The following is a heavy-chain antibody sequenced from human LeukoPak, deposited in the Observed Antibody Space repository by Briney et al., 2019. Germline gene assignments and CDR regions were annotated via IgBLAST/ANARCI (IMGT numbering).Heavy chain of an antibody. V-gene: IGHV1-18*01. Sequence: ASVKVSCKASGYTFTSYGISWVRQAPGQGLEWMEWISTYNGNTNYAQKLQGRVTMTTDTSTNTTYMELRSLRSDDTAVYYCARDEGYYDSSGYYRFDYWGQGTLVTVSS. CDR3: ARDEGYYDSSGYYRFDY. CDR2: ISTYNGNT. CDR1: GYTFTSYG. D-gene: IGHD3-22*01. J-gene: IGHJ4*02.